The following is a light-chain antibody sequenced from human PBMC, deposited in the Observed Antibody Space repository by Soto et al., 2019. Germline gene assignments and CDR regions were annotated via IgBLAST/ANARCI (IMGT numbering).Light chain of an antibody. Sequence: GDRVTITCRASLGIADYLAWYQQKPGKVPKLLIYAASTLQSGVPSRFSGSGSGTDFTLTISSLQPEDVATYYCQKYNSAPLTLGGGTKVEIK. CDR1: LGIADY. V-gene: IGKV1-27*01. CDR3: QKYNSAPLT. J-gene: IGKJ4*01. CDR2: AAS.